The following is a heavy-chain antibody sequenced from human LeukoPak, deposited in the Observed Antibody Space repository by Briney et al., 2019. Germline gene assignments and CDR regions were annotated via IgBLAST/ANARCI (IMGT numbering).Heavy chain of an antibody. CDR2: IYYSGST. D-gene: IGHD3-10*01. J-gene: IGHJ5*02. CDR1: GGSISSSRYY. CDR3: ARHYGSGSYWFDP. Sequence: SETLSLTCTVSGGSISSSRYYWGWVRQPPGKGLEWIGSIYYSGSTYYNPSLKSRVTISVDTSKNQFSLKLSSVTAADTAVYYCARHYGSGSYWFDPWGQGTLVTVSS. V-gene: IGHV4-39*01.